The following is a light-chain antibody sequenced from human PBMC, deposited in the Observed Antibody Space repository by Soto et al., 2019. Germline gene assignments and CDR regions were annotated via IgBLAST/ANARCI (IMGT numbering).Light chain of an antibody. Sequence: EIVLTQSPGTLSLSPGERATLACRASQSVTSLHLAWYQQKPGQAPSLLIFGASSRASGIPDRFSGSGSGRDFTLNISRLEPDDFAVYYCQYYSSPSWMVGQGTKVEI. CDR3: QYYSSPSWM. CDR1: QSVTSLH. V-gene: IGKV3-20*01. CDR2: GAS. J-gene: IGKJ1*01.